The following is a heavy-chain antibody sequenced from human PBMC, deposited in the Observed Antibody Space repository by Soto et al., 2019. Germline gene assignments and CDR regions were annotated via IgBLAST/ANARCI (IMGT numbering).Heavy chain of an antibody. CDR1: GYSFTSYW. Sequence: PGESLKISCKGSGYSFTSYWISWVRQMPEKGLEWMGRIDPSDSYTNYSPSFQGHVTISADKSISTAYLQWSSLKASDTAMYYCARPYDHYDSSGYNTWGQGTLVTVSS. V-gene: IGHV5-10-1*01. CDR2: IDPSDSYT. D-gene: IGHD3-22*01. J-gene: IGHJ5*02. CDR3: ARPYDHYDSSGYNT.